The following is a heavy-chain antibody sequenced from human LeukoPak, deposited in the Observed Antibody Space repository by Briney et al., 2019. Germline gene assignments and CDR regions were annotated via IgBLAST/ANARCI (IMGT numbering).Heavy chain of an antibody. J-gene: IGHJ5*02. CDR2: ITYDGST. CDR1: GDSISTSSYY. Sequence: SETLSLTCSVSGDSISTSSYYWGWIRQPPGKGLEWIGEITYDGSTNYNPSLKSRVTISVDTSKNQFSLKLSSVTAADTAVYYCARLLRVGYCSTTTCNWFDPWGQGTLVTVSS. V-gene: IGHV4-39*07. D-gene: IGHD2-2*03. CDR3: ARLLRVGYCSTTTCNWFDP.